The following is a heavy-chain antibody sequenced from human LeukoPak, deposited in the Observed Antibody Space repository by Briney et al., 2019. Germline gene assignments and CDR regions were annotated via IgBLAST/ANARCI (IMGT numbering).Heavy chain of an antibody. CDR3: ARRREGYNQGAFDY. V-gene: IGHV5-51*01. Sequence: GESLKISFKASGYSFTNYWIGWVRQVPGKGLEWMAIIFPGDSDTRNSPSFEGRVTISANKSTSTAYLEWNSLTASDTAMYYCARRREGYNQGAFDYWGQGTLVTVSS. CDR2: IFPGDSDT. D-gene: IGHD5-24*01. J-gene: IGHJ4*02. CDR1: GYSFTNYW.